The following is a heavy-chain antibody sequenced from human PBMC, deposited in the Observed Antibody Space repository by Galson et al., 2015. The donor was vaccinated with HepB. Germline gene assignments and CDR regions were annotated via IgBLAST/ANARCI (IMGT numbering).Heavy chain of an antibody. CDR2: MNPNSGNT. CDR3: AGGGEHYYYYYMDV. CDR1: GYTFTSYD. J-gene: IGHJ6*03. V-gene: IGHV1-8*01. Sequence: SVKVSCKASGYTFTSYDINWVRQATGQGLEWMGWMNPNSGNTGYAQKFQGRVTMTRNTSISTAYMELSSLRSEDTAVYYCAGGGEHYYYYYMDVWGKGTTVTVSS.